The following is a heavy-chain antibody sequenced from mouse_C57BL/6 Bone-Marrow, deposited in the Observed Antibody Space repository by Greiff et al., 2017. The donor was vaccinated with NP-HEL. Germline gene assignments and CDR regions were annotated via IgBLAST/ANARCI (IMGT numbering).Heavy chain of an antibody. D-gene: IGHD1-1*01. CDR1: GFTFSSYA. V-gene: IGHV5-4*01. Sequence: EVQLVESGGGLVKPGGSLKLSCAASGFTFSSYAMSWVRQTPEKRLEWVATISDGGSYTYYPDNVKGRFTISRDNAKNNLYLQMSHLKSEDTAMYYCARDTIITTVVADYFDYWGQGTTLTVSS. CDR2: ISDGGSYT. J-gene: IGHJ2*01. CDR3: ARDTIITTVVADYFDY.